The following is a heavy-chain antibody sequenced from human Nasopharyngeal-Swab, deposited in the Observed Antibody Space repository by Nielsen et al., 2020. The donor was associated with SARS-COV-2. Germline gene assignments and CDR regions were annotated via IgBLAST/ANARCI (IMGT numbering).Heavy chain of an antibody. J-gene: IGHJ4*02. Sequence: ASVKVSCKATGYTLTRYGISWVRQAPGQGLEWMGWISAYNGNTNYAQKLQGRVTMTTDTSTSTAYMELRSLRSDDTAVYYCARTRLAALYYFDYWGQGTLVTVSS. CDR3: ARTRLAALYYFDY. D-gene: IGHD6-13*01. CDR1: GYTLTRYG. CDR2: ISAYNGNT. V-gene: IGHV1-18*01.